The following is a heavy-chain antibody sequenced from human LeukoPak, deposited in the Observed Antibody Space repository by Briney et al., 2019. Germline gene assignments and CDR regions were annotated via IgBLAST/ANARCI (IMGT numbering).Heavy chain of an antibody. V-gene: IGHV3-23*01. Sequence: GGSLRLSCAASGFTFSNYAMSWVRQAPGKGLEWVSAISGTCGRTYYADSVKGRFTISRDNSKNTMYLQMNSLRAENTAVYYCAKGPYYYDSSGYSRRWFDPWGQGILVTVSS. CDR2: ISGTCGRT. CDR3: AKGPYYYDSSGYSRRWFDP. D-gene: IGHD3-22*01. J-gene: IGHJ5*02. CDR1: GFTFSNYA.